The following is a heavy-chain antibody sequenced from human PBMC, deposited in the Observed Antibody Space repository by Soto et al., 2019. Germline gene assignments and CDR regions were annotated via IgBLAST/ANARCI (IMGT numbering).Heavy chain of an antibody. CDR1: GFTFSSYW. CDR2: INSDGSST. Sequence: EVQLVESGGGLVQPGGSLRLSCAASGFTFSSYWMHWVRQAPGKGLVWVSRINSDGSSTSYADSVKGRFTISRDNAKNTRYLQMNSLRAEDTAVYYCARGSAAAGPGVASWYYYYGMDVWGQGTTVTVSS. D-gene: IGHD6-13*01. J-gene: IGHJ6*02. CDR3: ARGSAAAGPGVASWYYYYGMDV. V-gene: IGHV3-74*01.